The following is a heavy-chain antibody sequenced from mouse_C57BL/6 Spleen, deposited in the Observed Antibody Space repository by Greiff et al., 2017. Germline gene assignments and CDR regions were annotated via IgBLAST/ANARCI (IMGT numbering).Heavy chain of an antibody. D-gene: IGHD1-1*01. Sequence: QVQLQQSGAELARPGASVKLSCKASGYTFTSYGISWVKQRTGQGLEWIGEIYPRSGNTYYNEKFKGKATLTADKSSSTAYMELRSLTSEDSAVYFCARMDYYGSSYEYFDVWGTGTTVTVSS. CDR1: GYTFTSYG. V-gene: IGHV1-81*01. CDR2: IYPRSGNT. CDR3: ARMDYYGSSYEYFDV. J-gene: IGHJ1*03.